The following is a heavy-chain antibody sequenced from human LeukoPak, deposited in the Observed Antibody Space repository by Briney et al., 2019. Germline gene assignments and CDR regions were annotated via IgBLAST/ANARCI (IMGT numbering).Heavy chain of an antibody. Sequence: GGSLRLSCAASGFTFSNTWMSWVRQAPGKGLEWCGHTKSKIDGGTTDYAVPVKGRSTISRDESKNTLYLQINSLKIEDTAVYYCTTDLGGGYRFDYWGQGTLLTVSS. CDR2: TKSKIDGGTT. CDR3: TTDLGGGYRFDY. J-gene: IGHJ4*02. V-gene: IGHV3-15*01. D-gene: IGHD1-1*01. CDR1: GFTFSNTW.